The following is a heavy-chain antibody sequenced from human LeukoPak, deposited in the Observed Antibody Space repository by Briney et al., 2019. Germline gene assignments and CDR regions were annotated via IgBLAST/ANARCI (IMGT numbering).Heavy chain of an antibody. D-gene: IGHD4-11*01. Sequence: GGPLRLSCVASGFNFSKNDMHWVRQTTKRGLEWVSAIGVGGDTYYADPVKGRFTISREDGKNSVYLQMNSLRAGDTAVYFCAKAFDYNGLRGEGGSFDCWGQGALVTVSS. V-gene: IGHV3-13*01. CDR3: AKAFDYNGLRGEGGSFDC. J-gene: IGHJ4*02. CDR1: GFNFSKND. CDR2: IGVGGDT.